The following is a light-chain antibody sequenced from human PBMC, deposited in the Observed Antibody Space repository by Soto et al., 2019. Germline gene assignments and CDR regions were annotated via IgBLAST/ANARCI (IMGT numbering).Light chain of an antibody. CDR3: SSYAGSRDVV. CDR1: SSDVGGYNY. V-gene: IGLV2-8*01. Sequence: QSVLTQPPSASGSPGQSVTISCTGTSSDVGGYNYVSWYQQHPGKAPKLMIYEVSKRPSGVPDRFSGSKSGNTASLTVSGLKAEDEADYYCSSYAGSRDVVFGGGTQLTVL. CDR2: EVS. J-gene: IGLJ2*01.